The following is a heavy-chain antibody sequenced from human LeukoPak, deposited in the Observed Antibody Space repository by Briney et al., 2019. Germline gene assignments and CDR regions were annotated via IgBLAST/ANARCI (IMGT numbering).Heavy chain of an antibody. Sequence: TGGSLRLSCAASGFTFDDYTMHWVRQAPGKGLEWVAFIRSDGSVKFYADSVKGRFTISRDNSKNTVYLQVNNLRAEDTAVYFCAKDVPVAYFDYWGQGTLVTVSS. CDR2: IRSDGSVK. D-gene: IGHD2-2*01. J-gene: IGHJ4*02. CDR3: AKDVPVAYFDY. V-gene: IGHV3-30*02. CDR1: GFTFDDYT.